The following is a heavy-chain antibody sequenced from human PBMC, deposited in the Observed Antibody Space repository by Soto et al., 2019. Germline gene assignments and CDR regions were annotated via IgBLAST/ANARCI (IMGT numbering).Heavy chain of an antibody. CDR2: INPSDGTT. V-gene: IGHV1-46*03. CDR3: ARGGYGPVNPGSRFYYYIYMDV. J-gene: IGHJ6*03. D-gene: IGHD1-1*01. CDR1: GYIFSNNY. Sequence: ASVKVSCKASGYIFSNNYMHWVRQAPGQGLEWMGIINPSDGTTNYAREFLGRVSMTRDMSTTTVYMDLSSLRSEDSAVYYCARGGYGPVNPGSRFYYYIYMDVWGRGTTVTVSS.